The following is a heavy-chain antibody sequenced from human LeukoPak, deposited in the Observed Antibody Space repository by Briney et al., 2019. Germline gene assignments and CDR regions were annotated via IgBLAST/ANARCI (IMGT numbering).Heavy chain of an antibody. D-gene: IGHD3-22*01. Sequence: ASVKVSCKASGYTFTSYGISWVRQAPGQGLEWIGWISAYNGNTNYAQKVQGRVTMTTDTSTSTAYMELRRLRSDDTAVYYCARDSFYYDSSGLHWGQGTLVTVSS. J-gene: IGHJ4*02. CDR2: ISAYNGNT. CDR1: GYTFTSYG. CDR3: ARDSFYYDSSGLH. V-gene: IGHV1-18*01.